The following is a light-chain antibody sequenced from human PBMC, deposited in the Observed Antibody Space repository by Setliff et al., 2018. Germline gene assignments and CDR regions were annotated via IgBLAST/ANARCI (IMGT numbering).Light chain of an antibody. J-gene: IGLJ1*01. Sequence: EPGQRVTISCTGSRSNIGAGYGVHWYQQFPGTAPKLLIYNDNNRPSGVPDRFSGSKSGTSASLAITGLQAEDEADYFCQSYDNSLSGSGLFGTGTKVTVL. CDR1: RSNIGAGYG. CDR2: NDN. V-gene: IGLV1-40*01. CDR3: QSYDNSLSGSGL.